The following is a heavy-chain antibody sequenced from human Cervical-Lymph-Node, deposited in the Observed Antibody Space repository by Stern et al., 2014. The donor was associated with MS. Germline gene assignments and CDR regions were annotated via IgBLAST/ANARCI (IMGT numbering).Heavy chain of an antibody. J-gene: IGHJ6*02. Sequence: QVQLVQSGPGLVKPSETLSLTCTVSGGSISSGSYYWGWVRQPPGKGLEWIGRIYYSGSTYYNPSLKSRVTISVDTSKNQFSLKRSLGPAADTAVYYCARHFDYYYYGMDVWGQGTTVTVSS. CDR1: GGSISSGSYY. V-gene: IGHV4-39*01. CDR3: ARHFDYYYYGMDV. CDR2: IYYSGST.